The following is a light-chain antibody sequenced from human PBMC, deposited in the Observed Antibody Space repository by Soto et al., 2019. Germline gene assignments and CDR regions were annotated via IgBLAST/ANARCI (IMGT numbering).Light chain of an antibody. CDR1: QGISSA. CDR2: DVF. V-gene: IGKV1-13*02. CDR3: QQLETCPLT. Sequence: AIQVTQSPSSLSASVGDTVTITCRASQGISSAFAWYQQKPGKGPRLLIYDVFNLQSGVPSRFSGSGSGKDFTLTISRLQPEDFATYYCQQLETCPLTFGQGTRLEVK. J-gene: IGKJ5*01.